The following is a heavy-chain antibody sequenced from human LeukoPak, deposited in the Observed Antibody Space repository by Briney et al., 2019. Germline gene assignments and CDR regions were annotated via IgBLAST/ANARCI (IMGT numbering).Heavy chain of an antibody. CDR3: ARGGPDFWSGYSDY. CDR2: ISSSGSTI. CDR1: GFTFSDYY. Sequence: GGSLRLSCAASGFTFSDYYMSWIRQAPGKGLEWVSYISSSGSTIYYADSVKGRFTISRHNSKNTLYLQMNSLRAEDTAVYYCARGGPDFWSGYSDYWGQGTLVTVSS. D-gene: IGHD3-3*01. V-gene: IGHV3-11*01. J-gene: IGHJ4*02.